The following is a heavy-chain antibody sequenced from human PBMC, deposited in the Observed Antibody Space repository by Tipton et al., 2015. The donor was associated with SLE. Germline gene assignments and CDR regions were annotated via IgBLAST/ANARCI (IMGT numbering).Heavy chain of an antibody. V-gene: IGHV4-59*11. CDR2: IYSSGNT. CDR3: VREDRNWFDP. D-gene: IGHD1-14*01. Sequence: LRLSCTVSGGSISSHYWSWIRQPPGKGLERIGYIYSSGNTNYNPSLQSRVTISVDTSKNQFSLKLSSVTAADTAVYYCVREDRNWFDPWGQGTLVTVSS. CDR1: GGSISSHY. J-gene: IGHJ5*02.